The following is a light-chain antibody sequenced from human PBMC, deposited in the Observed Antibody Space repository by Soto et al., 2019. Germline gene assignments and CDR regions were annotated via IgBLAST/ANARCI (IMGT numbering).Light chain of an antibody. J-gene: IGKJ1*01. Sequence: DIVMTQSPLSLPVTPGEPASISCRSSQSLLHSNGYNYLDWYLQKPGQSPHLLIYLGSTRASGGPDRFRGSGSGTDFTPRNSRVEAEDGVDYYGMAGLQTPPTFGQGTKVDIK. V-gene: IGKV2-28*01. CDR1: QSLLHSNGYNY. CDR2: LGS. CDR3: MAGLQTPPT.